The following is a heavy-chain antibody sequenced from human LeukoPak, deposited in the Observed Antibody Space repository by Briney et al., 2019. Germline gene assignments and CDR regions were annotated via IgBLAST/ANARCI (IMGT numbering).Heavy chain of an antibody. CDR2: VYSDDTT. J-gene: IGHJ4*02. CDR3: ARTGRDETDGDHYFDY. V-gene: IGHV3-53*04. Sequence: AGGSLRLSCAVSGFSVGSNYMAWVRQAPGKGLEWVSIVYSDDTTYYADSVKGRFTISRHNSKNTLYLQMNSLRAEDTAVYYCARTGRDETDGDHYFDYWGQGTLVTVSS. D-gene: IGHD4-17*01. CDR1: GFSVGSNY.